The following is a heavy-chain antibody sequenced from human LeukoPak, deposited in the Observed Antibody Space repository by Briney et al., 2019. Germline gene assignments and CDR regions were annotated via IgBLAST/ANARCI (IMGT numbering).Heavy chain of an antibody. CDR3: ARDWAEWEPMGGHDY. CDR1: GGSFSSYA. Sequence: ASVKVSCKASGGSFSSYAIAWVRQAPGQGLEWMGRIIPIVGTAKYAQKFQGRVTITADKSTNTAYMELSSLRSEDTAVYYCARDWAEWEPMGGHDYWGQGTLVTVSS. J-gene: IGHJ4*02. CDR2: IIPIVGTA. D-gene: IGHD1-26*01. V-gene: IGHV1-69*04.